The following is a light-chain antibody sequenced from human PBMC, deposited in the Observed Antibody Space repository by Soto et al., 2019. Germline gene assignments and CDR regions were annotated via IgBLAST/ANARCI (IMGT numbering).Light chain of an antibody. CDR1: QSVSSSC. J-gene: IGKJ4*01. CDR2: GAS. Sequence: EIVLTQSPGTLSLSPGERATLSCRASQSVSSSCLAWYQQKPGQAPRLLIYGASSRATGIPDRFRGSGSGTDFTLTISRLEPEDFAVYYCQQYGSSPLTFGGGTKVEIK. V-gene: IGKV3-20*01. CDR3: QQYGSSPLT.